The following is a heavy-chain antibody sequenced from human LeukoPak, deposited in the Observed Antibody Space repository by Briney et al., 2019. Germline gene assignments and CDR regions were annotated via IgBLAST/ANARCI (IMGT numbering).Heavy chain of an antibody. J-gene: IGHJ3*02. CDR2: IHYSGST. Sequence: SETLSLTCTVSGGSISSYYWSWIRQPPGKGLEWIGYIHYSGSTNYNPSPKSRVTMSVDTSKNQFSLKLSSVTAADTAVYYCARDKDYFDSGGAFDIWGQGTMVTVSS. D-gene: IGHD3-22*01. CDR3: ARDKDYFDSGGAFDI. V-gene: IGHV4-59*01. CDR1: GGSISSYY.